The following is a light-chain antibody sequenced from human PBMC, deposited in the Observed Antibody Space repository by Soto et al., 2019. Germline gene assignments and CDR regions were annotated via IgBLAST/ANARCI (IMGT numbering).Light chain of an antibody. Sequence: EIVLTQSPANLSLSPGERATLSCRASQSVSSYLAWYQQKPGQAPRLLIYDASNRATGIPARFSGSGSGTDFTLTISSLEPEDFAVYYCQERSNWPGFGQGTKVEIK. J-gene: IGKJ1*01. CDR2: DAS. CDR1: QSVSSY. CDR3: QERSNWPG. V-gene: IGKV3-11*01.